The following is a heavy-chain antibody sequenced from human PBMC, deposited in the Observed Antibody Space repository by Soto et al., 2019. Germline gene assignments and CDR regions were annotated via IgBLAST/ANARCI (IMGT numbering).Heavy chain of an antibody. Sequence: ASVKVSCKASGGTFSSYAISWVRQAPGQGLEWMGGIIPIFGTANYAQKFQGRVTITADESTSTAYMELSSLRSEDTAVYYCARRSSDSGSYYYYYYGMDVWGQGTTVTVSS. CDR1: GGTFSSYA. CDR3: ARRSSDSGSYYYYYYGMDV. CDR2: IIPIFGTA. J-gene: IGHJ6*02. D-gene: IGHD1-26*01. V-gene: IGHV1-69*13.